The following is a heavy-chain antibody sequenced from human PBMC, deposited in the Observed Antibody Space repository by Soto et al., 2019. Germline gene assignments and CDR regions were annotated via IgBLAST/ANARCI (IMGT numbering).Heavy chain of an antibody. V-gene: IGHV4-31*03. Sequence: QVQLRESGPGLVKPSQTLSLTCTVSGASVSTSDYYWSWIRQHPGKGLEWIGYIYYSGYTQYNPSLKGRPPISVDMSKNQFSLTLISVTAADTASYYCTRQAWGTHSWGQGTLVPVSS. CDR1: GASVSTSDYY. D-gene: IGHD7-27*01. CDR3: TRQAWGTHS. CDR2: IYYSGYT. J-gene: IGHJ4*02.